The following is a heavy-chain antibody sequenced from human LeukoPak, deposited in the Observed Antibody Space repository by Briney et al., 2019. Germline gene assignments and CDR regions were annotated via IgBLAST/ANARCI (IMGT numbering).Heavy chain of an antibody. CDR3: ARDWSSSGWYNWFDP. D-gene: IGHD6-19*01. J-gene: IGHJ5*02. Sequence: PSETLSLTCTVSGGSISSYYWSWIRQPPGKGLEWIGYIYYSGSTNYNPSLKSRVTISVDTSKNQFSLKLSSLTAADTAVYYCARDWSSSGWYNWFDPWGQGTLVTVSS. CDR1: GGSISSYY. CDR2: IYYSGST. V-gene: IGHV4-59*01.